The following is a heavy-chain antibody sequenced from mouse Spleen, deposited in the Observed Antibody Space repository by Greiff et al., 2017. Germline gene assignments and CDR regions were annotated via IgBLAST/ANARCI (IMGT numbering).Heavy chain of an antibody. J-gene: IGHJ2*01. V-gene: IGHV5-6*01. Sequence: EVQGVESGGDLVKPGGSLKLSCAASGFTFSSYGMSWVRQTPDKRLEWVATISSGGSYTYYPDSVKGRFTISRDNAKNTLYLQMSSLKSEDTAMYYCARGGGTSYFDYWGQGTTLTVSS. CDR1: GFTFSSYG. CDR3: ARGGGTSYFDY. D-gene: IGHD4-1*01. CDR2: ISSGGSYT.